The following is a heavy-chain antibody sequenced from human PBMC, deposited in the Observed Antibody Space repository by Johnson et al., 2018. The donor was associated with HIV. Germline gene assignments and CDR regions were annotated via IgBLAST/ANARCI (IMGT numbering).Heavy chain of an antibody. D-gene: IGHD5-12*01. CDR3: ARDAKVGYGDAFDI. J-gene: IGHJ3*02. V-gene: IGHV3-74*01. Sequence: VQLVESGGGLVQPGGSLRLSCAASGFTFNNAWMSWVRQAPGKGLVWVSRINSDGSSTNYADSVKGRFTISRDNAKNTLYLQMNSLRAEDTAVFYCARDAKVGYGDAFDIWGHGTMVTVSS. CDR1: GFTFNNAW. CDR2: INSDGSST.